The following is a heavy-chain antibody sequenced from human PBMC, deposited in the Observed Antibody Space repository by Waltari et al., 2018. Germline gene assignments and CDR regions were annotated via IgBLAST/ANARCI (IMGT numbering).Heavy chain of an antibody. CDR3: ARGVSYYYGSGSPWGFDP. Sequence: QVQLVQSGAEVKKPGSSVKVSCKASGGTFSSYAISWVRQAPGQGLEWMGGIIRILGTANYGQKFQGRVTITADESTSTAYMELSSLRSEDTAVYYCARGVSYYYGSGSPWGFDPWGQGTLVTVSS. V-gene: IGHV1-69*01. CDR2: IIRILGTA. J-gene: IGHJ5*02. D-gene: IGHD3-10*01. CDR1: GGTFSSYA.